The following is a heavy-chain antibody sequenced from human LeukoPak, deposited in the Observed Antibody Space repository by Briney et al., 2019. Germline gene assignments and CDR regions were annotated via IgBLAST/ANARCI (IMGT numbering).Heavy chain of an antibody. D-gene: IGHD3-10*01. V-gene: IGHV3-23*01. CDR3: AKEGPGITMVRGGNDDY. CDR1: GFTFSSYA. Sequence: GGSLRLSCAASGFTFSSYAVSWVRQAPGKGLEWVSAISGSGGSTYYADSVKGRFTISRDNSKNTLYLQMNSLRAEDTAVYYCAKEGPGITMVRGGNDDYWGQGTLVTVSS. J-gene: IGHJ4*02. CDR2: ISGSGGST.